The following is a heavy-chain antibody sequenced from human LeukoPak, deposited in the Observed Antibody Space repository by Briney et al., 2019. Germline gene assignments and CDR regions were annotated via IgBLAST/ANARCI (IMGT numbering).Heavy chain of an antibody. J-gene: IGHJ4*02. Sequence: PGGSLRLSCVASGFTFNNYWMSWARQAPGKGPEWVANIKQDGSEKYYVDSVKGRFTISRDNAKNSLYLHMDSLRAEDTAFYYCARDKIVGATSLDYWGQGTLVTVSS. CDR1: GFTFNNYW. CDR2: IKQDGSEK. D-gene: IGHD1-26*01. V-gene: IGHV3-7*01. CDR3: ARDKIVGATSLDY.